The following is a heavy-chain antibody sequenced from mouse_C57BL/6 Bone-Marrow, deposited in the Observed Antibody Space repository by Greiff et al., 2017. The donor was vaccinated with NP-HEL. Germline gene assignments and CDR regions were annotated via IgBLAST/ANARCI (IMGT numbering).Heavy chain of an antibody. CDR1: GYTFTEYT. D-gene: IGHD2-3*01. V-gene: IGHV1-62-2*01. Sequence: VQLQQSGAELVKPGASVKLSCKASGYTFTEYTIHWVKQRSGQGLEWIGWFYPGSGSTKYNAKFKGKATLTADKSSSTVYMSLSRLTSEDSAVYVCASHEDGYFWFAYWGQGTLVTVSA. CDR2: FYPGSGST. J-gene: IGHJ3*01. CDR3: ASHEDGYFWFAY.